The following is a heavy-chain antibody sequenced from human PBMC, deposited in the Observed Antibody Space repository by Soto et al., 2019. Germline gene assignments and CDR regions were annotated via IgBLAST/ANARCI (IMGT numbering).Heavy chain of an antibody. CDR2: ISGSGGDT. CDR3: AKHDFWTLYNTGLDS. V-gene: IGHV3-23*01. Sequence: EVQLLESGGGLVQPGGSLRRSCSASGFTFTSYAMSWVRQAPGKGLEWVSGISGSGGDTKSADSVKGRFTISRDNFKNMLYLQMHSLRAEDTAVYYCAKHDFWTLYNTGLDSWGQGTLVTVSS. D-gene: IGHD3-3*01. J-gene: IGHJ4*02. CDR1: GFTFTSYA.